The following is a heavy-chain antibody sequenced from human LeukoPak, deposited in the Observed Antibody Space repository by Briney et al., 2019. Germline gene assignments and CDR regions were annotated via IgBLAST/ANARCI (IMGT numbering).Heavy chain of an antibody. J-gene: IGHJ3*02. CDR3: ATTSGYSHDAFDI. CDR1: GGSFSGYY. Sequence: PSETLSLTCAVYGGSFSGYYWSWIRQPPGKGLEWIGYIYYSGSTNYNPSLKSRVTISVDTSKNQFSLKLSSVTAADTAVYYCATTSGYSHDAFDIWGQGTMVTVSS. CDR2: IYYSGST. D-gene: IGHD3-3*01. V-gene: IGHV4-59*01.